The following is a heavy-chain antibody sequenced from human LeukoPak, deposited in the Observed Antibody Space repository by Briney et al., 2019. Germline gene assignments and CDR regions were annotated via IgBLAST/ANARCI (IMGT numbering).Heavy chain of an antibody. CDR3: ARVGFTSSWSNFDY. Sequence: GGSLRLSCAASGFTFSNNYLSWVRQAPGKGLEWVSLIYPSGNIYYTDSVKGRFTISRDNSKNTLYLQMNSLRAEDTAVYYCARVGFTSSWSNFDYWGQGTLVTVSS. CDR2: IYPSGNI. D-gene: IGHD6-13*01. V-gene: IGHV3-53*01. J-gene: IGHJ4*02. CDR1: GFTFSNNY.